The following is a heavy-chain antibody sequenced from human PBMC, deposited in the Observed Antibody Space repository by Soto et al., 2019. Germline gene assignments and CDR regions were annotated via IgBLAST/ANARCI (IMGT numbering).Heavy chain of an antibody. CDR1: GGSFSGYY. D-gene: IGHD1-26*01. CDR2: INHSGST. Sequence: SETLSLTCAVYGGSFSGYYWSWIRQPPGKGLEWIGEINHSGSTNYNPSLKSRVTISVDTSKNQFSLKLSSVTAADTAVYYCARSWYSGSHYSSWGQGTLVTVSS. CDR3: ARSWYSGSHYSS. V-gene: IGHV4-34*01. J-gene: IGHJ4*02.